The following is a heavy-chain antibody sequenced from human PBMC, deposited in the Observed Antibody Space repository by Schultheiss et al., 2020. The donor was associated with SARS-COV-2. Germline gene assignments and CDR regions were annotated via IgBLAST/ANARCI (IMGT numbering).Heavy chain of an antibody. CDR3: ARERSSSWVVYYFDY. J-gene: IGHJ4*02. D-gene: IGHD6-13*01. CDR1: GFTFSNAW. Sequence: GGSLRLSCAASGFTFSNAWMSWVRQAPGKGLEWVALIRYDGSNKFYADSVRGRFTISRDNSKNTLYLQMNSLRAEDTAVYYCARERSSSWVVYYFDYWGQGTLVTVSS. CDR2: IRYDGSNK. V-gene: IGHV3-33*08.